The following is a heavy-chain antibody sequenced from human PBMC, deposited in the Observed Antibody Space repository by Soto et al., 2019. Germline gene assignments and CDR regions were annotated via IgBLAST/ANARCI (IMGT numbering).Heavy chain of an antibody. CDR3: ARDVSPAFDY. CDR1: GGSISSGDYY. CDR2: IYYSGST. V-gene: IGHV4-30-4*01. Sequence: SETLSLTCTVSGGSISSGDYYWIWIRQPPGKGLEWIGYIYYSGSTYYNPSLKSRVTISVDTSKNQFSLKLSSVTAADTAVYCCARDVSPAFDYWGQGTLVTVLL. D-gene: IGHD2-15*01. J-gene: IGHJ4*02.